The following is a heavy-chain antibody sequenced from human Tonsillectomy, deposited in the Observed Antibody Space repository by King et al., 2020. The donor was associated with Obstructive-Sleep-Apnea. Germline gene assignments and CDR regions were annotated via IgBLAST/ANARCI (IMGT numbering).Heavy chain of an antibody. J-gene: IGHJ6*02. CDR3: AMPLFLWFGGSDYYGMDV. V-gene: IGHV4-34*01. CDR1: GGSFSGYY. D-gene: IGHD3-10*01. CDR2: INHSGST. Sequence: HVQLQQWGAGLLKPSETLSLTCAVYGGSFSGYYWSWIRQPPGKGLEWIGEINHSGSTNYNPSLKSRVTISVDTSKNQFSLKLSSVTAADTAVYYCAMPLFLWFGGSDYYGMDVWGRGTTVAVSS.